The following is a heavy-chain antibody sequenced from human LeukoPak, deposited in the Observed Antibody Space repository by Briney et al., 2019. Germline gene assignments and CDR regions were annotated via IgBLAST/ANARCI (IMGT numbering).Heavy chain of an antibody. CDR3: ARARITVIRGVPSYYFDY. CDR2: IYSSGST. CDR1: RGSITSYY. Sequence: SSETLSLTCTVSRGSITSYYWSWIRQPPGKGLEWIGYIYSSGSTNYNSSLKSRVTISIDMSNNQFSLKLNSVTAADTVVYYCARARITVIRGVPSYYFDYWGQGTLVTVSS. V-gene: IGHV4-59*08. D-gene: IGHD3-10*01. J-gene: IGHJ4*02.